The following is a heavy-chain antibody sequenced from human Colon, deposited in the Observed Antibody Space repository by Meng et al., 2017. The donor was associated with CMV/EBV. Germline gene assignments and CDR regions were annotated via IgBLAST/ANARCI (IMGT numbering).Heavy chain of an antibody. CDR1: GYTFTSYG. Sequence: QVQLVHPGAEVKEPGASVLVSCRSSGYTFTSYGINWVRQAPGQGLEWMGWISGSTGYTNRAQKFQGRVTMTTDTSTSTAYLALTSLTSNDTAVYYCARGRPNWSGVLDYWGQGTLVTVSS. CDR2: ISGSTGYT. D-gene: IGHD1-1*01. V-gene: IGHV1-18*01. J-gene: IGHJ4*02. CDR3: ARGRPNWSGVLDY.